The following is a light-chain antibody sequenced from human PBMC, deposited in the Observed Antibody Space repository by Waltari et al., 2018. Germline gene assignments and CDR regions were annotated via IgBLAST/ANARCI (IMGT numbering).Light chain of an antibody. Sequence: DIQMTQSPSSLSASIGDRVPITCRESQSINSYLNWYQQKPGKAPKVLIFAASRLQSGVPSRFSGSGSGTDFTLTISSLQPEDFATYSCQQSYRTPLTFGGWTKVEIK. CDR2: AAS. CDR3: QQSYRTPLT. CDR1: QSINSY. J-gene: IGKJ4*01. V-gene: IGKV1-39*01.